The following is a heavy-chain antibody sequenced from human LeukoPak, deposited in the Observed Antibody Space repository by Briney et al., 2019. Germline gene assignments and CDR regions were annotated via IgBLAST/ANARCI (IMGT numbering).Heavy chain of an antibody. V-gene: IGHV3-30*04. CDR3: ASPVLDDILTDDAFDI. Sequence: PGRSLRLSCAASGFAFSSYAMHWVRQAPGKGLEWVAVISYDRSNKYYADSVKGRFTISRDNSKNTLYLQMNSLRAEDTAVYYCASPVLDDILTDDAFDIWGQGTMVTVSS. CDR2: ISYDRSNK. J-gene: IGHJ3*02. D-gene: IGHD3-9*01. CDR1: GFAFSSYA.